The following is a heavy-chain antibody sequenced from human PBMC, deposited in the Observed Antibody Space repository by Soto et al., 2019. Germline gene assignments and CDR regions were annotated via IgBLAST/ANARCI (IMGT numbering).Heavy chain of an antibody. V-gene: IGHV4-59*01. CDR2: ISSSGNT. CDR3: ARAPMVLTRSYFDS. D-gene: IGHD3-22*01. Sequence: SETLSLTCTVSDGSISNFYWSWIRQPPGKGLEWIGYISSSGNTNYNPSLKSRVSISVDTSKNQFSLNLTSVTAADTAAYYCARAPMVLTRSYFDSWGQGTPVTVSS. J-gene: IGHJ4*02. CDR1: DGSISNFY.